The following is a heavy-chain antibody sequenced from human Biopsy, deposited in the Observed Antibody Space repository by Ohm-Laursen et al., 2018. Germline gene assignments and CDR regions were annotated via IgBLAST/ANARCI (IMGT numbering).Heavy chain of an antibody. CDR2: IWYDGSNK. CDR3: ARDRYYGSANYFDYYNMDV. Sequence: SLRLSCAASGFTFSSYGMHWVRQAPGKGLEWVAVIWYDGSNKYYADSVKGRFTISRDNSKNTLFLQMNNLRAEDTAMYYCARDRYYGSANYFDYYNMDVWGQGTTVTVSS. D-gene: IGHD3-10*01. V-gene: IGHV3-33*01. CDR1: GFTFSSYG. J-gene: IGHJ6*02.